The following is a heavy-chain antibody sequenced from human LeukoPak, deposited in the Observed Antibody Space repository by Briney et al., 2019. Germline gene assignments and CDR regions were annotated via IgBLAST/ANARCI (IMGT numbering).Heavy chain of an antibody. CDR2: ISYDGETT. V-gene: IGHV3-23*01. J-gene: IGHJ4*02. Sequence: PGGSLRLSCVASGFTVTTYDMNWVRQAPGRGLEWVSRISYDGETTNYADSVKGRFTISRDNSKNTLYLQMNSLRVEDTAVYYCARDLDWLLFDYWGQGTLVTVSS. CDR3: ARDLDWLLFDY. CDR1: GFTVTTYD. D-gene: IGHD3-9*01.